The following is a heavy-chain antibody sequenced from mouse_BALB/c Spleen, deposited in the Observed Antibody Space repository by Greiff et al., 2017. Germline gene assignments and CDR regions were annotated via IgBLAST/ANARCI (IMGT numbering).Heavy chain of an antibody. Sequence: QVQLKESGPGLVAPSQSLSITCTVSGFSLTSYGVHWVRQPPGKGLEWLGVIWAGGSTNYNSALMSRLSISKDNSKSQVFLKMNSLQTDDTAMYYCTRDSRYGNYGSAMDYWGQGTSVTVSS. CDR3: TRDSRYGNYGSAMDY. J-gene: IGHJ4*01. D-gene: IGHD2-1*01. CDR1: GFSLTSYG. V-gene: IGHV2-9*02. CDR2: IWAGGST.